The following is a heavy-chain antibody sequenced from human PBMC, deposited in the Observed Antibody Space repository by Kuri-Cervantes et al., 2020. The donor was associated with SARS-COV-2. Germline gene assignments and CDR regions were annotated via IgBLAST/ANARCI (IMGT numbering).Heavy chain of an antibody. CDR3: ARDSEMTRDAFEI. CDR1: GGTLSTYT. J-gene: IGHJ3*02. CDR2: IIPVLRVE. V-gene: IGHV1-69*04. D-gene: IGHD4-11*01. Sequence: SVKVSCKASGGTLSTYTITWVRQAPGQGLEWMGRIIPVLRVENYAQKFQGRVTITADKSTNTAYMELTSLRSEDTAVYYCARDSEMTRDAFEIWGQGTIVTVSS.